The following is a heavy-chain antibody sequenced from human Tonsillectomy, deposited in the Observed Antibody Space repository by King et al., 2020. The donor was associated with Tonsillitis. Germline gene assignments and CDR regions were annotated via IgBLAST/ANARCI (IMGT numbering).Heavy chain of an antibody. CDR1: GYTFTGYY. Sequence: VQLVESGAEVKKPGASVKVSCKASGYTFTGYYMHWVRQAPGQGLEWMGWINPNSGGTNYAQKFQGWVTMTRDTSISTAYMELSRLRSDDTAVYYCARGDDILTGYYEGGWVDPWGQGTLVTVSS. CDR2: INPNSGGT. D-gene: IGHD3-9*01. J-gene: IGHJ5*02. CDR3: ARGDDILTGYYEGGWVDP. V-gene: IGHV1-2*04.